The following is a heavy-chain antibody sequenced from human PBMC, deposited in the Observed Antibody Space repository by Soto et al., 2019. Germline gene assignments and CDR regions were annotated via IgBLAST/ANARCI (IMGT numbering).Heavy chain of an antibody. CDR1: GNTFTYRY. Sequence: QSGAEVXKTGSSVTVSCKALGNTFTYRYLHWVRQAPGQALEWMGWITPFNGDVHYSQKFQERVTITRDRSINTAYMRMSGLRSEDTAMYYCASGGAGSGPFTWELPDHWGQGTLVTVSS. V-gene: IGHV1-45*02. J-gene: IGHJ4*02. CDR2: ITPFNGDV. CDR3: ASGGAGSGPFTWELPDH. D-gene: IGHD1-26*01.